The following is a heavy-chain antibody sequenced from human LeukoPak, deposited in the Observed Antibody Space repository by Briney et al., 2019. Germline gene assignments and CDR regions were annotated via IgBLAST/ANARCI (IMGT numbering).Heavy chain of an antibody. CDR1: GYTFTSHD. Sequence: EASVKVSCKASGYTFTSHDINWVRQAPGQGLEWMGWINPNSGGTNYAQKFQGRVTMTRDTSISTAYMELSRLRSDDTAVYYCARDTLDPWGQGTLVTVSS. V-gene: IGHV1-2*02. CDR2: INPNSGGT. J-gene: IGHJ5*02. CDR3: ARDTLDP.